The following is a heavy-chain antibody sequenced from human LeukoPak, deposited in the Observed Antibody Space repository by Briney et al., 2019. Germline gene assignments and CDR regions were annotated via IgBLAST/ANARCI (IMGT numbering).Heavy chain of an antibody. Sequence: SETLSLTCAVYGGSFSGYYWSWIRQPPGKGLEWIGEINHSGSTNYNPSLKSRVTISVDTSKDQFSLKLSSVTAADTAVYYCARVRSSGWLRPWGQGTLVTVSS. J-gene: IGHJ5*02. CDR2: INHSGST. D-gene: IGHD6-19*01. CDR1: GGSFSGYY. V-gene: IGHV4-34*01. CDR3: ARVRSSGWLRP.